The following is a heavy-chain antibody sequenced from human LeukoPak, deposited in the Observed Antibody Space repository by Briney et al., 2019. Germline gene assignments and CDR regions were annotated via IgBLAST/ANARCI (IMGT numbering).Heavy chain of an antibody. V-gene: IGHV4-34*01. Sequence: SETLSLTCAVYGGSFSGYYWSWIRQPPGKGLEWIGEINHSGSTDYNPSLKSRVTISVDKSKNHFSLKLSSVTAADTAVYYCARDGRFGEFTPYYYYYMDVWGKGTTVTVSS. CDR1: GGSFSGYY. CDR3: ARDGRFGEFTPYYYYYMDV. CDR2: INHSGST. D-gene: IGHD3-10*01. J-gene: IGHJ6*03.